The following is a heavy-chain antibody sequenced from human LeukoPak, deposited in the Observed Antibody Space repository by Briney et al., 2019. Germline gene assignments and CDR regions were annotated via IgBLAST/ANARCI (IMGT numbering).Heavy chain of an antibody. J-gene: IGHJ4*02. CDR3: ARDDGSGSPTAI. D-gene: IGHD3-10*01. Sequence: GASVKVSCKASGYTITGYYMHWVQQAPGQGLEWMGWINPNSGGTNYAQRFQGRVTMTRDTSISTAYMELSRLRSEDAAVYYCARDDGSGSPTAIWGQGTLVTVSS. CDR2: INPNSGGT. V-gene: IGHV1-2*02. CDR1: GYTITGYY.